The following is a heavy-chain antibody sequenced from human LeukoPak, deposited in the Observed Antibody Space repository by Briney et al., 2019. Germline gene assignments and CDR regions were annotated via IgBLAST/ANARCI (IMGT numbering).Heavy chain of an antibody. Sequence: QSGGSLRLSCAASGFTFSSYAMSWVRQAPGKGLEWVSTISDSGGSTYYADSVKGRFTISRDNAKNTLYLQMNSLRAEDTAVYYCAKDRGSSSWWWFDPWGQGTLVTVSS. D-gene: IGHD6-13*01. CDR2: ISDSGGST. CDR1: GFTFSSYA. CDR3: AKDRGSSSWWWFDP. J-gene: IGHJ5*02. V-gene: IGHV3-23*01.